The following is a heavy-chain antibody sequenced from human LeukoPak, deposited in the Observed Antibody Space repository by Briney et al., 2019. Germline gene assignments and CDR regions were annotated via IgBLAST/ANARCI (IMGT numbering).Heavy chain of an antibody. CDR2: IRRKAEGGTT. Sequence: GGSLRRSCTASGFTCGDYAMSWVRQAPGKGLEGVGFIRRKAEGGTTEYAASVKGRLTISKDDSKSIAYLQMNSLKAEDTVLYYCPINPCGDGYSSFDYWGQGTLVTVSS. J-gene: IGHJ4*02. D-gene: IGHD5-24*01. CDR3: PINPCGDGYSSFDY. CDR1: GFTCGDYA. V-gene: IGHV3-49*04.